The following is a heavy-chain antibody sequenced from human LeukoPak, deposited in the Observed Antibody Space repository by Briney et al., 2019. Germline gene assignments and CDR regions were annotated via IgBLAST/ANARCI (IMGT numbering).Heavy chain of an antibody. Sequence: PSETLSLTCAVYGGSFSGYYWSWIRQPLGKGLEWIGEINHSGSTNYNPSLKSRVTISVDTSKNQFSLKLSSVTAADTAVYYCARLINMPGIGELLPSYYFDYWGQGTLVTVSS. CDR2: INHSGST. D-gene: IGHD1-26*01. CDR3: ARLINMPGIGELLPSYYFDY. CDR1: GGSFSGYY. V-gene: IGHV4-34*01. J-gene: IGHJ4*02.